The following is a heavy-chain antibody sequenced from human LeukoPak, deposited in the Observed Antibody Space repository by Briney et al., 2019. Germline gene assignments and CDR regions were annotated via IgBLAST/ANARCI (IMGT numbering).Heavy chain of an antibody. J-gene: IGHJ4*02. CDR1: GGTFSSYA. CDR2: IIPIFGTA. Sequence: GASVKVSCKASGGTFSSYAISWVRQAPGQGLEWMGGIIPIFGTANYAQKFQGRVTMTTDTSTSTAYMELRSLRSDDTAVYCCARDGYGSGKGYFDYWGQGSLVTVSS. CDR3: ARDGYGSGKGYFDY. V-gene: IGHV1-69*05. D-gene: IGHD3-10*01.